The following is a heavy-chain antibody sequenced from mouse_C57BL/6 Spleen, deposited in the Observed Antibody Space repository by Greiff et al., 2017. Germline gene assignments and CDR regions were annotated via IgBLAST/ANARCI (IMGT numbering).Heavy chain of an antibody. V-gene: IGHV1-52*01. D-gene: IGHD3-2*02. Sequence: QVQLQQPGAELVRPGSSVKLSCKASGYTFTSYWMHWVKQRPIQGLEWIGNIDPSDSETHYNQKFKDKATLTVDKSSSTAYMQLSSLTSADSAVYYCSRDSSGPFAYWGQGTLVTVSA. CDR3: SRDSSGPFAY. CDR2: IDPSDSET. J-gene: IGHJ3*01. CDR1: GYTFTSYW.